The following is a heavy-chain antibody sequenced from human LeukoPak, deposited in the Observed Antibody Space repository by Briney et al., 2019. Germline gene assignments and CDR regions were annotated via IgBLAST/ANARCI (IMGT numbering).Heavy chain of an antibody. J-gene: IGHJ5*02. CDR3: AKVAAAIVILGWFDP. V-gene: IGHV3-23*01. CDR1: GFTFTSYA. CDR2: ISGSGGGT. Sequence: GGSLRLSCAASGFTFTSYAMSWVRQAPGKGLEGVSSISGSGGGTFYADSVKGRFTISRDNSKNTLYLQMNSLRAEDTAVYYCAKVAAAIVILGWFDPWGQGTLVTVSS. D-gene: IGHD6-13*01.